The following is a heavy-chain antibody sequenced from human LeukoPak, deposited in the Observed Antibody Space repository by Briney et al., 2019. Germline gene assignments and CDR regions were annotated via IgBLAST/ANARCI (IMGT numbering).Heavy chain of an antibody. Sequence: SETLSLTCTVSGGSISSYYWSWIRQPPGKGLEWIGYIYYSGSTYYNPSLKSRVTISVDTSKNQFSLKLSSVTAADTAVYYCARHHPQLDYYDSSGYAGAPTDYWGQGTLVTVSS. J-gene: IGHJ4*02. V-gene: IGHV4-59*04. CDR1: GGSISSYY. D-gene: IGHD3-22*01. CDR3: ARHHPQLDYYDSSGYAGAPTDY. CDR2: IYYSGST.